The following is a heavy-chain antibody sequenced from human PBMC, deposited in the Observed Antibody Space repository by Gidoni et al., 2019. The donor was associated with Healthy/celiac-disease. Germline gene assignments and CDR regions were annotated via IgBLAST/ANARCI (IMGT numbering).Heavy chain of an antibody. CDR2: ISGSGGST. Sequence: EVQLLESGGGLVQPGGSLRLSCAASGFTFSSYAMSWVRQAPGKGLEWVSAISGSGGSTYYADSVKGRFTISRDNSKNTLYLQMNSLRAEDTAVYYCAKAVDIVVVVAASDAFDIWGQGTMVTVSS. D-gene: IGHD2-15*01. CDR1: GFTFSSYA. CDR3: AKAVDIVVVVAASDAFDI. V-gene: IGHV3-23*01. J-gene: IGHJ3*02.